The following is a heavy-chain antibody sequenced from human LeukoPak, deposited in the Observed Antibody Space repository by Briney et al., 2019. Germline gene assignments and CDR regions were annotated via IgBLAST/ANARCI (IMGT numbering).Heavy chain of an antibody. V-gene: IGHV4-59*01. CDR1: GGSISTYY. D-gene: IGHD3-22*01. Sequence: SETLSLTCTVSGGSISTYYWSWIRQPPGKGLEWLRYIYYSGSTNYNPSLKSRVTISVDTSKNQFSLKLSSVTTADTAVYYCARGLNYYDSSGYFDYWGQGTLVTVSS. J-gene: IGHJ4*02. CDR3: ARGLNYYDSSGYFDY. CDR2: IYYSGST.